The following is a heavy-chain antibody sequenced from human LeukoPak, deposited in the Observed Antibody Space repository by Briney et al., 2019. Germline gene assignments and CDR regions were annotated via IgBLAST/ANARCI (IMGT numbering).Heavy chain of an antibody. J-gene: IGHJ6*02. CDR1: GVTISIYY. V-gene: IGHV4-59*08. CDR3: SRYTADYYYHGMDD. Sequence: PAETLSLTCTTSGVTISIYYMSWIRQAPGKGLEWIGGISYGGSTNYNPSLRSRFTISADKSKKQFSLKLRSVTAAAAAVYDCSRYTADYYYHGMDDWGQGTTVTVSS. D-gene: IGHD2-2*02. CDR2: ISYGGST.